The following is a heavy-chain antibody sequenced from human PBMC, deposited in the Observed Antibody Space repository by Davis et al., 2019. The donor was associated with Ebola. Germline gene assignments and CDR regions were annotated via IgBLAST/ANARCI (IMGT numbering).Heavy chain of an antibody. V-gene: IGHV3-30*02. D-gene: IGHD2-2*01. Sequence: GESLKISCAASGFTFSSYGMHWVRQAPGKGLEWVAVIWYDGSNKYYADSVKGRFTISRDNSKNTLYLQMNSLRAEDTAVYYCAKDWGYCSSTSCSQPFDPWGQGTLVTVSS. J-gene: IGHJ5*02. CDR3: AKDWGYCSSTSCSQPFDP. CDR1: GFTFSSYG. CDR2: IWYDGSNK.